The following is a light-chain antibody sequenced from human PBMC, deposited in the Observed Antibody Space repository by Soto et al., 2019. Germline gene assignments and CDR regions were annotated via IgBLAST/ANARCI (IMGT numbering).Light chain of an antibody. Sequence: QMPPSPSSGFASVGDRVTSVCGVRQGISSWLAWYQQKTAKVPKLLLYAASTLQSGVPPPFSGSGGGTAFTLTTSSLQSEDFAVYYCQQYNNWPPITVGQGTKVDIK. CDR3: QQYNNWPPIT. V-gene: IGKV1D-16*01. J-gene: IGKJ1*01. CDR2: AAS. CDR1: QGISSW.